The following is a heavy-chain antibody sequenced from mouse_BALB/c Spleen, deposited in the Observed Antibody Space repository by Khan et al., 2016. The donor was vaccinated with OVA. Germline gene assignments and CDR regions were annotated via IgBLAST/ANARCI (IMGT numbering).Heavy chain of an antibody. CDR3: AGGFDY. CDR1: GHTFTAYY. J-gene: IGHJ2*01. CDR2: IHPGSANT. Sequence: QVQLKQSGPELVKPGASVKMSCKASGHTFTAYYINWVKQTPGQGLQWIGWIHPGSANTKYNERFKGKATLTVDTSSSTAYMQLSSLTSEDTAVYFWAGGFDYWGHGTTLTVSS. V-gene: IGHV1-84*02.